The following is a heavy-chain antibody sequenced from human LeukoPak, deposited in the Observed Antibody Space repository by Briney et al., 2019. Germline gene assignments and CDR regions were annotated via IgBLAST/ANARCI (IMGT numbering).Heavy chain of an antibody. J-gene: IGHJ5*02. CDR2: IIPIFGTA. D-gene: IGHD3-10*01. V-gene: IGHV1-69*13. CDR1: GGTFSSYA. Sequence: GASVKVPCKASGGTFSSYAISWVRQAPGQGLEWMGGIIPIFGTANYAQKFQGRVTITADESTSTAYMELSSLRSEDTAVYYCARGFIREWELFSSWFDPWGQGTLVTVSS. CDR3: ARGFIREWELFSSWFDP.